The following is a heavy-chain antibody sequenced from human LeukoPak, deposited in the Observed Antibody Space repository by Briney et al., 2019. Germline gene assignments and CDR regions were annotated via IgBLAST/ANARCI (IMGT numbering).Heavy chain of an antibody. Sequence: ASVKVSCKASGYPFSSYDLLWVRQAPGQGLEWMGWINPNSGFTDYAQKFQGRVTMTRDTSISTAYMELSRRRSDDMAMYYCVRLADCSSSRCRSFDYWGQGTLVTVSS. CDR2: INPNSGFT. CDR3: VRLADCSSSRCRSFDY. V-gene: IGHV1-2*02. D-gene: IGHD2-2*01. J-gene: IGHJ4*02. CDR1: GYPFSSYD.